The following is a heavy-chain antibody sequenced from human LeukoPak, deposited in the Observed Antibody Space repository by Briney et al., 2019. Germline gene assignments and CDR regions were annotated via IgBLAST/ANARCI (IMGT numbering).Heavy chain of an antibody. CDR3: ASGDGSSGYYQYYFDY. CDR1: GGSISSSSYY. Sequence: SETLSLTCTVSGGSISSSSYYWGWIRQPPGKGLEWIGSMYSSGSTYYNPSLKSRVTISVDTSKNQFSLKLSSVIAADTAVYYCASGDGSSGYYQYYFDYWGQGTLVTVSS. J-gene: IGHJ4*02. V-gene: IGHV4-39*01. D-gene: IGHD3-22*01. CDR2: MYSSGST.